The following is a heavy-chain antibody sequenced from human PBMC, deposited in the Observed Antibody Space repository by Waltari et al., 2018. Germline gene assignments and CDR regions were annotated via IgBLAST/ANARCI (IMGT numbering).Heavy chain of an antibody. D-gene: IGHD3-3*01. V-gene: IGHV4-34*01. CDR3: ARVRRFFYYYGMDV. J-gene: IGHJ6*02. Sequence: VQLQQWGAGLLKPSETLSLTCAVYGGSFSVYYWSWIRQPPGKGLEWIGEINHSGSTNYNPSLKSRVTISVDTSKNQFSLKLSSVTAADTAVYYCARVRRFFYYYGMDVWGQGTTVTVSS. CDR2: INHSGST. CDR1: GGSFSVYY.